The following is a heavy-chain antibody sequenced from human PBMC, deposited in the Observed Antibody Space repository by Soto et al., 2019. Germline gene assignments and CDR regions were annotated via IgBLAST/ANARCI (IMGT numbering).Heavy chain of an antibody. V-gene: IGHV1-69*02. Sequence: QVQLVQSGAEVKKPGSSVKVSCKASGGTFSSYTISWVLQAPGQGLEWMGRLNPILGIAHYAQKFQGRVTITADKYTSTAYMELSSLSSEDTAVYYCAPIGGGWYFDLWGRGTLVTVSS. CDR1: GGTFSSYT. D-gene: IGHD3-16*01. CDR2: LNPILGIA. CDR3: APIGGGWYFDL. J-gene: IGHJ2*01.